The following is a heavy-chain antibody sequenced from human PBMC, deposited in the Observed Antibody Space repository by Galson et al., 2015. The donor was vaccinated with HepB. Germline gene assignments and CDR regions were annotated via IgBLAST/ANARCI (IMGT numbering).Heavy chain of an antibody. J-gene: IGHJ6*02. CDR3: ARDIVVVVAATGHYYYYGMDV. D-gene: IGHD2-15*01. Sequence: SLRLSCAASGFTFSSYAMHWVRQAPGKGLEWVAVISYDGSNKYYADSVKGRFTISRDNSKNTLYLQMNSLRAEGTAVYYCARDIVVVVAATGHYYYYGMDVWGQGTTVTVSS. CDR1: GFTFSSYA. CDR2: ISYDGSNK. V-gene: IGHV3-30-3*01.